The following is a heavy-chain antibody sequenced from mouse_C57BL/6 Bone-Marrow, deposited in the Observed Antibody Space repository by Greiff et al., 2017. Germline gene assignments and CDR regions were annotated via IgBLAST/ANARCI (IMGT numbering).Heavy chain of an antibody. CDR3: ARQGIVTTKFAY. J-gene: IGHJ3*01. Sequence: EVQGVESGGGLVQPGGSLKLSCAASGFTFSDYYMYWVRQTPEKRLEWVAYISNGGGSTYYPDTVKGRFTISRDNAKNTLYMQMSRLQSEDTAMYYCARQGIVTTKFAYWGQGTLVTVSA. CDR1: GFTFSDYY. D-gene: IGHD2-5*01. CDR2: ISNGGGST. V-gene: IGHV5-12*01.